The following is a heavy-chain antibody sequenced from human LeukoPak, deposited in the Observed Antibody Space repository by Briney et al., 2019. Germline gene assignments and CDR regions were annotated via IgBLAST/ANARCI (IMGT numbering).Heavy chain of an antibody. V-gene: IGHV4-4*09. CDR1: GASMSGLS. J-gene: IGHJ3*02. D-gene: IGHD3-22*01. CDR3: ARGPYSYDSSGAFDI. Sequence: SETLSLTCAVSGASMSGLSWSWIRQAPGKGLEWIGFVQPGGSTNYNPSLKSRVTISVDTSKNQFSLKLSSVTAADTAVYFCARGPYSYDSSGAFDIWGQGTMVTVSS. CDR2: VQPGGST.